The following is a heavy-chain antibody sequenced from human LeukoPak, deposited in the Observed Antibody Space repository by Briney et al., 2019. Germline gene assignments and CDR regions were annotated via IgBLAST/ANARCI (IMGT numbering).Heavy chain of an antibody. CDR1: GGTFISYA. Sequence: SVKVSCKASGGTFISYAISWVRQAPGQGLEWMGGIIPIFGTANYAQKFQGRVTITADESTSTAYMELSSLRSEDTAVYYCARSWFGDVYYYGMGVWGQGTTVTVSS. CDR3: ARSWFGDVYYYGMGV. J-gene: IGHJ6*02. V-gene: IGHV1-69*01. CDR2: IIPIFGTA. D-gene: IGHD3-10*01.